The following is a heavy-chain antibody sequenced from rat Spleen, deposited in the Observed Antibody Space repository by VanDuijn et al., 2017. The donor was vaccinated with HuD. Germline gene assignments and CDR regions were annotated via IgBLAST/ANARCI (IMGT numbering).Heavy chain of an antibody. CDR2: INFDGSST. CDR1: GITFSNYA. D-gene: IGHD1-2*01. J-gene: IGHJ2*01. V-gene: IGHV5-29*01. CDR3: TTELRQLYPY. Sequence: EVQLVESGGGLVQPGGTLKLSCAASGITFSNYAMAWVRQAPTKGLEWVATINFDGSSTYYRDSVKGRFTISRDNAKSTLYLQMDSLRSEDTATYYCTTELRQLYPYWGQGVMVTVSS.